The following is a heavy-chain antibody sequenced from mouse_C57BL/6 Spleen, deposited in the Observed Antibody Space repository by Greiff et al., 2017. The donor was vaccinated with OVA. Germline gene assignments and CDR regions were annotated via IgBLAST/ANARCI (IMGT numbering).Heavy chain of an antibody. J-gene: IGHJ4*01. D-gene: IGHD3-2*02. CDR3: ARVGGSGYVGYYAMDY. Sequence: QVQLQQSGPELVKPGASVKISCKASGYAFSSSWMNWVKQRPGKGLEWIGRIYPGDGDTNFNGKFKGKATLTADKSSSTAYMQLSSLTSEDSAVYFCARVGGSGYVGYYAMDYWGQGTSVTVSS. CDR2: IYPGDGDT. V-gene: IGHV1-82*01. CDR1: GYAFSSSW.